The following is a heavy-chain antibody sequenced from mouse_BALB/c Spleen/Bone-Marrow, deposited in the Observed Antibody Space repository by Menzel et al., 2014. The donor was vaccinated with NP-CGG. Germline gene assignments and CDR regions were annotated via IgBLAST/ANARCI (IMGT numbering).Heavy chain of an antibody. CDR2: ISGGGSYT. V-gene: IGHV5-9-2*01. J-gene: IGHJ3*01. Sequence: DVQLVESGGGLVKSGGSPKLSCAASGFTFNSYGMSWVRQTPEKRLEWVATISGGGSYTFYPDSVKGRFTISRDNAKNNLYLQLSSLRSEDTALYYCARHAYYDQTEVSFVYWGQGTLVTVSA. D-gene: IGHD2-4*01. CDR1: GFTFNSYG. CDR3: ARHAYYDQTEVSFVY.